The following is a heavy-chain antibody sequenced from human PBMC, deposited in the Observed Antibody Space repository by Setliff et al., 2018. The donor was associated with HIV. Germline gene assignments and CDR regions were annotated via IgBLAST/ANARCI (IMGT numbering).Heavy chain of an antibody. CDR2: IYHSGNT. Sequence: PSETLSLTCTVSGYSISSGYYWAWIRQSPGKGLEWIGNIYHSGNTYSNPSLKSRVIISLDTSKNHLSLKLRSVTAADTAVYYCAKDDYGVDPLYYFDYWGQGTLVTVSS. J-gene: IGHJ4*02. CDR3: AKDDYGVDPLYYFDY. CDR1: GYSISSGYY. D-gene: IGHD3-16*01. V-gene: IGHV4-38-2*02.